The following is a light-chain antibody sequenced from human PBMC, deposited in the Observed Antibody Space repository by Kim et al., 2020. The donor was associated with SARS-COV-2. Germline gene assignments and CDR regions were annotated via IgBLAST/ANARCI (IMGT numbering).Light chain of an antibody. CDR2: GAS. V-gene: IGKV3-15*01. Sequence: ASPGERATLSCRASQSVSSNLAWYQKKPGQAPRLLIYGASTRATGIPARFFGSGSGTEFTLTISSLQSEDFAVYYCQQYDNWPPYTFGQGTKLEI. CDR1: QSVSSN. J-gene: IGKJ2*01. CDR3: QQYDNWPPYT.